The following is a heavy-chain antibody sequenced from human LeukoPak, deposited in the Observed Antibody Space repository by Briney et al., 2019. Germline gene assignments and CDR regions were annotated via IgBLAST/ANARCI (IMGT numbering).Heavy chain of an antibody. CDR3: ARRGGGDVDV. Sequence: SETLSLACAVSGGSISSNKWWSWVRQPPEKGLEWIGEIYHSGSTNYNPSLKSRVTISVDKSKNQFSLKLSSVTAADTAVYYCARRGGGDVDVWGQGTMVTVSS. V-gene: IGHV4-4*02. D-gene: IGHD3-16*01. CDR1: GGSISSNKW. J-gene: IGHJ3*01. CDR2: IYHSGST.